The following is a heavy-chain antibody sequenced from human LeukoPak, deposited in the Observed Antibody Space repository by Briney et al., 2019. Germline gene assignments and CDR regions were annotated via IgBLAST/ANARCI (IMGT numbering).Heavy chain of an antibody. Sequence: GGSLRLSCAASGFTFSSYDMHWVRQAPGKGLEWVAFIRYDGNIKDFADSVKGRFTISRDTSKNTLYLQMNSLRAEDTAVYYCAKQNARGGTYEPVTVWGQAALVTVSS. CDR2: IRYDGNIK. CDR1: GFTFSSYD. V-gene: IGHV3-30*02. CDR3: AKQNARGGTYEPVTV. J-gene: IGHJ4*02. D-gene: IGHD3-16*01.